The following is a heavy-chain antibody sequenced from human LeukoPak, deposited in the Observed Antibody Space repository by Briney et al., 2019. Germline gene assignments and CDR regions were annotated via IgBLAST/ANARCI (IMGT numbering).Heavy chain of an antibody. D-gene: IGHD3-22*01. Sequence: GRSLRPSCAASAFTSSNYGFHCVRQAPGNWLEWEALIYYDVTNKNYADSVTGRFAISRDSSKNTVYLQMTSLRVEDTALYYCARDVDTTGHYGRFDPWGQGTLVTVSS. CDR2: IYYDVTNK. CDR1: AFTSSNYG. CDR3: ARDVDTTGHYGRFDP. J-gene: IGHJ5*02. V-gene: IGHV3-33*01.